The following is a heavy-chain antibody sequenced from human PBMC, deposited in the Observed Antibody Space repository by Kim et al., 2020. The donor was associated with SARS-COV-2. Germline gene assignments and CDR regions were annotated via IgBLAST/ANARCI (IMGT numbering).Heavy chain of an antibody. D-gene: IGHD6-6*01. CDR3: ARALSSILGYYFDY. Sequence: NPSLKSRVTISVDTSKSQFSLKLSSVTAADTAVYYCARALSSILGYYFDYWGQGTLVTVSS. J-gene: IGHJ4*02. V-gene: IGHV4-31*02.